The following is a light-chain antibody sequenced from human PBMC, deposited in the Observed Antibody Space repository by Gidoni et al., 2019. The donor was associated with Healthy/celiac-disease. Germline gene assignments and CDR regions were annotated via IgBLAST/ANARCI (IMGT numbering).Light chain of an antibody. CDR2: AAS. Sequence: DIQMTPSPSSLSASVGDRVTITCRASQSISSYLNWYQQKPGKAPKLLIYAASSLQSGVPSRFSGSGSGTDFTLTISSLQPEDFATYYCQQSYSTLMYTFGPGDQAGDQT. J-gene: IGKJ2*01. CDR3: QQSYSTLMYT. CDR1: QSISSY. V-gene: IGKV1-39*01.